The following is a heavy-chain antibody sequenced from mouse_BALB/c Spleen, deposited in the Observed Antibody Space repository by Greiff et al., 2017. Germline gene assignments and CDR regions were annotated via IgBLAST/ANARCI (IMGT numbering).Heavy chain of an antibody. Sequence: EVQRVESGGGLVQPGGSRKLSCAASGFTFSSFGMHWVRQAPEKGLEWVAYISSGSSTIYYADTVKGRFTISRDNPKNTLFLQMTSLRSEDTAMYYCARGYYGSSLYWYFDVWGAGTTVTVSS. D-gene: IGHD1-1*01. CDR3: ARGYYGSSLYWYFDV. V-gene: IGHV5-17*02. CDR1: GFTFSSFG. J-gene: IGHJ1*01. CDR2: ISSGSSTI.